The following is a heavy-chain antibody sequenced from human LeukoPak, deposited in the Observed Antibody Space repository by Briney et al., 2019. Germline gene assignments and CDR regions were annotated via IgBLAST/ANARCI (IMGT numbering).Heavy chain of an antibody. CDR1: GGTFSSYA. CDR2: IIPILGIA. D-gene: IGHD2-15*01. J-gene: IGHJ5*02. V-gene: IGHV1-69*04. CDR3: ARDLPSVVVVAATLNWFDP. Sequence: ASVKVSCKASGGTFSSYAISWVRQAPGQGLEWMGRIIPILGIANYAQKFQGRVTITADKSTSTAYMELSSLRSEDTAVYYCARDLPSVVVVAATLNWFDPWGQGTLVTVSS.